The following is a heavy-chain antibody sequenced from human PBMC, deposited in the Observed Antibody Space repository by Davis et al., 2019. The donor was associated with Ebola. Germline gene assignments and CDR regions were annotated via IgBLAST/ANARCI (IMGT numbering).Heavy chain of an antibody. J-gene: IGHJ4*02. CDR2: INTDGSTT. Sequence: HTGGSLRLSCAASRFVLSNYWMHWVRQAPGKGLVWVSHINTDGSTTTYADSVKGRFTISRDNAKNMLFLQMNALRVEDTGVYYCARVFAGFYGYFDLWGQGTLVTVSS. CDR1: RFVLSNYW. D-gene: IGHD3-9*01. V-gene: IGHV3-74*01. CDR3: ARVFAGFYGYFDL.